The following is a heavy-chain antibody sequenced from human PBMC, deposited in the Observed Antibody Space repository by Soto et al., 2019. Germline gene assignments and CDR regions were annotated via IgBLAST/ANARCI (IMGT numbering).Heavy chain of an antibody. V-gene: IGHV3-30*18. CDR1: GFTFSSYG. CDR3: AKDHNVGVALYYYYYGMDV. J-gene: IGHJ6*02. D-gene: IGHD1-26*01. Sequence: GGSLRLSCAASGFTFSSYGMHWVRQAPGKGLEWVAVISYDGSNKYYADSVKGRFTISRDNSKNTLYLQMNSLRAEDTAVYYCAKDHNVGVALYYYYYGMDVCGQGTTVTVSS. CDR2: ISYDGSNK.